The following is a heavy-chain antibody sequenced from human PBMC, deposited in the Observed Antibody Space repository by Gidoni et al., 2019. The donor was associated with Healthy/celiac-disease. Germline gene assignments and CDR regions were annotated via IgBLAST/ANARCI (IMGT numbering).Heavy chain of an antibody. V-gene: IGHV4-39*01. CDR3: ARRDGGKINWFDP. D-gene: IGHD2-15*01. J-gene: IGHJ5*02. Sequence: QLQLQESGPGLVKPSETLSLTCTVSGGSISSSRYYWGWIRQPPGKGLEWIGIIYYSGSTYYNPSIKSRVTISVDTSKNLFSLQLSSVTAADTAVYYCARRDGGKINWFDPWGQGTLVTVSS. CDR2: IYYSGST. CDR1: GGSISSSRYY.